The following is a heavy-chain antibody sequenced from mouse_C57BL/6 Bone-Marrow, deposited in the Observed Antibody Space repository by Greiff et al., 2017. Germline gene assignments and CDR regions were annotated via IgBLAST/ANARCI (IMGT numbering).Heavy chain of an antibody. Sequence: VQLKESGAELVRPGASVKLSCTASGFNIKDDYMHWVKQRPEQGLEWIGWIDPENGDTEYASKFQGKATITADTSSNTAYLQLSSLTSEDTAVYYCTRIRILLRYQSLFAYWGQGTLVTVSA. V-gene: IGHV14-4*01. CDR1: GFNIKDDY. J-gene: IGHJ3*01. CDR3: TRIRILLRYQSLFAY. D-gene: IGHD1-1*01. CDR2: IDPENGDT.